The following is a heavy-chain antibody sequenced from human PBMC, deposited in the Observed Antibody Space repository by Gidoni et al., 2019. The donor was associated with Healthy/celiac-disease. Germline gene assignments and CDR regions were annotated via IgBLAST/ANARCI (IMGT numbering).Heavy chain of an antibody. CDR1: GGSISSSSYY. J-gene: IGHJ4*02. CDR2: IYYSGST. D-gene: IGHD2-15*01. Sequence: QLLLQESAPGLVKPSEPLSLTCTVPGGSISSSSYYWGWIRQPPGRGLEWIGSIYYSGSTYYNQSLKSRVTISVDTSKNQFSLKLSSVTAADTAVYYCARGAEVAATLVSCFDYWGQGTLVTVSS. CDR3: ARGAEVAATLVSCFDY. V-gene: IGHV4-39*01.